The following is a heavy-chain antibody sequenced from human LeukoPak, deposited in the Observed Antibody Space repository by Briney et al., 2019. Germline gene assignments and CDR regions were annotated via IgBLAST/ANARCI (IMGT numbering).Heavy chain of an antibody. CDR3: ARDRSGSYPNWFDP. J-gene: IGHJ5*02. V-gene: IGHV3-23*01. CDR1: GFTLSSYG. CDR2: ITGNGANT. D-gene: IGHD3-10*01. Sequence: GGSLRLSCAASGFTLSSYGMSWVRQAPGKGLEWVSAITGNGANTFYADSVKGRFTISRDNSKNTMYLQMNSLRAEDTALYYCARDRSGSYPNWFDPWGQGTLVTVSS.